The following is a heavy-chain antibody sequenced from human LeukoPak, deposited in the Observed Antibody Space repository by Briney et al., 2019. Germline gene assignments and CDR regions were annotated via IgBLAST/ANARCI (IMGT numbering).Heavy chain of an antibody. D-gene: IGHD3-16*01. CDR2: IGYSGADT. CDR1: GFSLSSYA. CDR3: VKHSGGVYENSDS. J-gene: IGHJ4*02. Sequence: GGSLRLLCAASGFSLSSYAMRWLRQSPGKGLGCITYIGYSGADTYYANTLTGRFTISKDTYKSTLQMNSLSAEDTAVYYCVKHSGGVYENSDSWGQGTLVTVSS. V-gene: IGHV3-23*01.